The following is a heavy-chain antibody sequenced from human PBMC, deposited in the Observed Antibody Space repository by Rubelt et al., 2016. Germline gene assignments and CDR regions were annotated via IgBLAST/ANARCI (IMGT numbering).Heavy chain of an antibody. Sequence: QVQLQESGPGLVKPSETLSLTCTVSGGSISGHYWSWIRQPPGKGLEWIGYIYYTGITNYNSSLKSRVTISVETSKNQFSLKLTSGIAADTAVYYCAKYHASSYFDPWGQGTLVTVSS. CDR1: GGSISGHY. J-gene: IGHJ5*02. D-gene: IGHD2-2*01. V-gene: IGHV4-59*08. CDR3: AKYHASSYFDP. CDR2: IYYTGIT.